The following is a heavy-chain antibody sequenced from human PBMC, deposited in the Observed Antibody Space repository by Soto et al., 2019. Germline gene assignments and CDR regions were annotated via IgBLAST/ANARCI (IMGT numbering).Heavy chain of an antibody. J-gene: IGHJ6*03. Sequence: SETLSLTCTVSGGSISSSSYYWGWIRQPPGKGLEWIGSIYYSGSTYYNPSLKSRVTISVDTSKNQFSLKLSSVTAADTAVYYCARGSRLLWFGTYYYYYMDVWGKGTTVTVSS. V-gene: IGHV4-39*07. CDR1: GGSISSSSYY. CDR2: IYYSGST. D-gene: IGHD3-10*01. CDR3: ARGSRLLWFGTYYYYYMDV.